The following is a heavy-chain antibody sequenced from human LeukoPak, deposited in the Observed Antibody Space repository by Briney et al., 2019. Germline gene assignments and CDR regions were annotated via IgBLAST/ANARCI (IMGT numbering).Heavy chain of an antibody. CDR2: IIPIFGTA. CDR3: AREELGMRGYNWFDP. D-gene: IGHD7-27*01. CDR1: GGTFSSYA. Sequence: SVKVSCKASGGTFSSYAISWVRQAPGQGLEWMGGIIPIFGTANYAQKFQGRVTITADESTSTAYMELSSLRSEDTAVYYCAREELGMRGYNWFDPWGQGTLVTVSS. J-gene: IGHJ5*02. V-gene: IGHV1-69*13.